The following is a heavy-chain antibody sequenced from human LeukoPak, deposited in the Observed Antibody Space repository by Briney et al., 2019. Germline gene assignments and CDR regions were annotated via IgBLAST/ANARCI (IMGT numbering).Heavy chain of an antibody. V-gene: IGHV5-51*01. CDR1: GYSFTTYW. Sequence: GESLKISCKASGYSFTTYWIGWVRQMPGKGLEWVGIIYPGDSDTRYSPSFQGQVTISADRSISTAYLQWSSLKASDTAMDYCARRLAAAGNGLIDYWGQGNLVTVSS. CDR3: ARRLAAAGNGLIDY. J-gene: IGHJ4*02. D-gene: IGHD6-13*01. CDR2: IYPGDSDT.